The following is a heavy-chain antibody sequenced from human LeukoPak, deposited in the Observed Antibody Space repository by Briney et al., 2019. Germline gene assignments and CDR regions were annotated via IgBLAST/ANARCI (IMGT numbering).Heavy chain of an antibody. CDR3: ASHGSGSYLRGGWFDP. CDR2: INPNSGGT. CDR1: GYTFTDYY. J-gene: IGHJ5*02. Sequence: ASVKVSCKASGYTFTDYYMHWARQAPGQGLEWMGWINPNSGGTNYAQKFQGRVTMTRDTSINTASMELSSLRSEDTAVYYCASHGSGSYLRGGWFDPWGQGTLVTVSS. D-gene: IGHD3-10*01. V-gene: IGHV1-2*02.